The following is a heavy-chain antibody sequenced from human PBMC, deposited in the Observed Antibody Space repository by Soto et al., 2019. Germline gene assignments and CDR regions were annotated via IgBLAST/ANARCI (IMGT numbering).Heavy chain of an antibody. CDR1: GDSISSVDHY. J-gene: IGHJ5*02. CDR3: ARLRRETENNWFDP. CDR2: IYHSGST. D-gene: IGHD1-26*01. V-gene: IGHV4-30-4*01. Sequence: PSETLSLTCTVSGDSISSVDHYWSWIRQPPGEGLAWMGYIYHSGSTHYNPSLNSRLTISIDTSTNRFSLTLTSVTAAGAAVSFSARLRRETENNWFDPWGRGVLVTVSS.